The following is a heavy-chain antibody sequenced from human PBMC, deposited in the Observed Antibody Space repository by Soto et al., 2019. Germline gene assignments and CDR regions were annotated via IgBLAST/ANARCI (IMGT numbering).Heavy chain of an antibody. CDR2: TYYRSKWYN. D-gene: IGHD1-7*01. V-gene: IGHV6-1*01. CDR3: AREWDATGTTLFDWFDP. Sequence: PSQTLSLTCAISGDSVSSNSAAWNWIRQSPSRGLEWLGRTYYRSKWYNDYAVSVKSRITINPDTSKNQFSLQLNSVTPEDTAVYYCAREWDATGTTLFDWFDPWGQGTLVTVSS. CDR1: GDSVSSNSAA. J-gene: IGHJ5*02.